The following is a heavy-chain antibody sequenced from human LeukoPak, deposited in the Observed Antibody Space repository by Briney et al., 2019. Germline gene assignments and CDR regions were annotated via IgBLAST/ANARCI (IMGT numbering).Heavy chain of an antibody. J-gene: IGHJ4*02. V-gene: IGHV4-34*01. D-gene: IGHD3-16*01. CDR2: INHSGST. CDR3: ARRRIMITFGGVSRPFDY. Sequence: PSETLSLTCTVSGGSVSSYYWSWIRQPPGKGLEWIGEINHSGSTNYNPSLKSRVTISVDTSKNQFSLKLSSVTAADTAVYYCARRRIMITFGGVSRPFDYWGQGTLVTVSS. CDR1: GGSVSSYY.